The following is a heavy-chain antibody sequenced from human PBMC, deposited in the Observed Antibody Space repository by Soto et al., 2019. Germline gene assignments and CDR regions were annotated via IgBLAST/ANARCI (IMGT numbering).Heavy chain of an antibody. V-gene: IGHV3-48*02. CDR1: GFTLSSYS. D-gene: IGHD6-13*01. J-gene: IGHJ6*02. CDR3: ARPYSNRWSIYYGMDV. Sequence: EVQLVESGGGLIQPGGSLRLSCADTGFTLSSYSMNWVRQAPGKGLEWISYISSRSDIIYYADSVKGRFTISRDNAKSSLYLQMNSLRDEDTAVYYCARPYSNRWSIYYGMDVWGQGTTVTVSS. CDR2: ISSRSDII.